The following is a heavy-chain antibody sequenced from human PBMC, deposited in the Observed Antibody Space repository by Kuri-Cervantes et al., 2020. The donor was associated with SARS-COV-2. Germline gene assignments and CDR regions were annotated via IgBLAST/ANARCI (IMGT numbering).Heavy chain of an antibody. V-gene: IGHV3-30*18. J-gene: IGHJ4*02. CDR1: GFTVSSNY. D-gene: IGHD6-19*01. CDR3: AKEGSSGWYGGD. Sequence: GGSPRLSCAATGFTVSSNYMHWVRQAPGKGLEWVAAIGYDGSRKHYSDSLKGRFTISRDNSQNTVYLQMSTLRDDDTAVYYCAKEGSSGWYGGDWGQGALVTVSS. CDR2: IGYDGSRK.